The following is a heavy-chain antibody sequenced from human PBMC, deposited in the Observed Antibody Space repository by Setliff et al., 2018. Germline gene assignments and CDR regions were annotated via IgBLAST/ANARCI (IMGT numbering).Heavy chain of an antibody. V-gene: IGHV4-38-2*01. J-gene: IGHJ3*02. CDR3: ARRPTGPGAPFDI. D-gene: IGHD3-10*01. CDR1: GYSISSGYY. Sequence: SETLSLTCSVSGYSISSGYYWGWIRQPPGKGLEWIGTIYHNGNSYYNPSLKSRVTISVDTSKNQLSLKLISVTAADTALYFCARRPTGPGAPFDIWGHGTMVTVSS. CDR2: IYHNGNS.